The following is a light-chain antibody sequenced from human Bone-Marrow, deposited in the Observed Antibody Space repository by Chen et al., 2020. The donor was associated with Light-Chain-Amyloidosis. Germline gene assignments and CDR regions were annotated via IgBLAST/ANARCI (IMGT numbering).Light chain of an antibody. CDR1: QTISTH. CDR2: AAS. Sequence: EVVLTQSPATLSLSPGERATLSCRASQTISTHLVWYQQKPGQVPRLLIYAASTMATGIPARFSGSGSGTDFTLSISSLEAEDFAVYYCQHRGGWPPLSFGGGTKIEIK. V-gene: IGKV3-11*01. CDR3: QHRGGWPPLS. J-gene: IGKJ4*01.